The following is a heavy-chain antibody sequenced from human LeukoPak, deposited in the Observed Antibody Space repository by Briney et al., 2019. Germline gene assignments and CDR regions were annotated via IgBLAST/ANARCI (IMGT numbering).Heavy chain of an antibody. V-gene: IGHV3-66*01. CDR3: ARDTLAVAGDLDY. Sequence: GGSLRLSCAASGFTVSSNYMSWVRQAPGKGLEWVSVIYSGGSTYYADSVKGRFTISRDNSKNTLYLQMNSLRAEDTAVYYCARDTLAVAGDLDYWGQGTLVTVSS. D-gene: IGHD6-19*01. CDR2: IYSGGST. CDR1: GFTVSSNY. J-gene: IGHJ4*02.